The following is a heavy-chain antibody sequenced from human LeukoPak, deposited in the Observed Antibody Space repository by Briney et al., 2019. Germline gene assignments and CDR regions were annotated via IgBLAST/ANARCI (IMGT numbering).Heavy chain of an antibody. V-gene: IGHV3-7*03. CDR1: GFTFGDYG. CDR3: AKESSGGWYFDY. CDR2: IKQDGSEK. J-gene: IGHJ4*02. D-gene: IGHD6-19*01. Sequence: GGSLRLSCSSSGFTFGDYGVTWVRQAPGKGLEWVANIKQDGSEKYYVDSVKGRFTISRDNAKNSLYLQMNSLRAEDTAVYYCAKESSGGWYFDYWGQGTLVTVSS.